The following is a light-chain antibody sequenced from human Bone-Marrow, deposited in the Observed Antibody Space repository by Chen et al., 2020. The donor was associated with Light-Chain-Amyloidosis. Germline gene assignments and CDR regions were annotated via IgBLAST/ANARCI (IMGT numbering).Light chain of an antibody. J-gene: IGLJ2*01. CDR2: RDT. V-gene: IGLV3-25*03. CDR1: DLPTKY. CDR3: QSADSSGTYEVI. Sequence: SYELTQPPSVSVSPGQTARITCSGDDLPTKYAYWYQQKPGQDPVLVRHRDTERPAGISERFSGSSSGTTATFTISGVQAEDEADYHCQSADSSGTYEVIFGGGTKLTVL.